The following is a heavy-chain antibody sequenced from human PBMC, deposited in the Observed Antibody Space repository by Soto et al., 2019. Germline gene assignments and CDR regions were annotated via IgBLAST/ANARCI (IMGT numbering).Heavy chain of an antibody. CDR2: ISDGGST. V-gene: IGHV4-59*08. Sequence: SETLSLTCNVSGGSIYTYYWNWIRQSPGKGLEWIGYISDGGSTNYNPSLKSRVTISVDTSKNQFSLKLSSVTAADTAVYYCARVSGRRWFDPWGQGTLVTVPS. CDR3: ARVSGRRWFDP. J-gene: IGHJ5*02. CDR1: GGSIYTYY. D-gene: IGHD3-10*01.